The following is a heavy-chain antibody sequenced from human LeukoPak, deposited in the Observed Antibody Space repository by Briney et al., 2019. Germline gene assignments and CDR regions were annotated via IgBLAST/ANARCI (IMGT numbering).Heavy chain of an antibody. J-gene: IGHJ4*02. CDR3: AVYSSLDY. CDR2: IYSGGNT. CDR1: GFTVSNNY. D-gene: IGHD3-22*01. V-gene: IGHV3-53*01. Sequence: GGSLRLSCAASGFTVSNNYMSWVRQAPGKGLEWVSLIYSGGNTYYADSVRGRLSISRDNSKNTLYLQMNSLRAEDTAIYYCAVYSSLDYWSQGTLVTVSS.